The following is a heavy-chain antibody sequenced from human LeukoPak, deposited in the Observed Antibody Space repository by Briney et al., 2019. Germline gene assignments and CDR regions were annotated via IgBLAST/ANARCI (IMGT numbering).Heavy chain of an antibody. J-gene: IGHJ4*02. CDR1: GFNVRNNY. V-gene: IGHV3-66*01. Sequence: GGSLRLSCAASGFNVRNNYMSWVRQGPGKGLEWVSVIYNAGNTDYADSVKGRFTISRDNSKNTLYLQMNSLRAEDTAVYYCAKDRVVVITNRGYYFDYWGQGTLVTVSS. CDR3: AKDRVVVITNRGYYFDY. CDR2: IYNAGNT. D-gene: IGHD3-22*01.